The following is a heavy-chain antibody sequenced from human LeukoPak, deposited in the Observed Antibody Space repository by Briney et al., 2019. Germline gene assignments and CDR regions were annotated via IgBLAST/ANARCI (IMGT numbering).Heavy chain of an antibody. V-gene: IGHV3-7*01. CDR1: GFTFSSYW. Sequence: QTGGSLRLSCAACGFTFSSYWMSWVRQAPGKRPEWVANIREDGSEKKYVDSVKGRFTISRDNAKNSIYLQMNSLRVEDTAIYCCAKDIVGGGNDYWGQGTLVTVSS. CDR3: AKDIVGGGNDY. J-gene: IGHJ4*02. D-gene: IGHD2-15*01. CDR2: IREDGSEK.